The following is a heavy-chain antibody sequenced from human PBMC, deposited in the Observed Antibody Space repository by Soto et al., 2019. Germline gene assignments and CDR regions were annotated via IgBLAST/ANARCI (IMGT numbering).Heavy chain of an antibody. D-gene: IGHD3-10*01. CDR3: ARVSGIYYYGMDV. V-gene: IGHV4-34*01. Sequence: PSETLSLTCAVYGWSFRGYYWTLIRQPPGTGLEWIGEINHSGSTNYNPSLKSRVTISVDTSKNQFSLKLSSVTAADTAVYYCARVSGIYYYGMDVWGQGTTVT. CDR1: GWSFRGYY. CDR2: INHSGST. J-gene: IGHJ6*02.